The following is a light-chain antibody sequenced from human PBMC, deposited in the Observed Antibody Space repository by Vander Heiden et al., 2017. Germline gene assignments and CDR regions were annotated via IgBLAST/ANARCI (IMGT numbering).Light chain of an antibody. CDR2: EVN. CDR1: SGDVGGYNY. J-gene: IGLJ3*02. V-gene: IGLV2-8*01. Sequence: HSALTQPPSASGSPGQSVTISCTGTSGDVGGYNYVSWYQQHPGKAPKLMIYEVNERPSGVTYRFSGSKSGNTASLTVSGRQAEDEGDYYCSSYAGGNYVVFGGGTKLTVL. CDR3: SSYAGGNYVV.